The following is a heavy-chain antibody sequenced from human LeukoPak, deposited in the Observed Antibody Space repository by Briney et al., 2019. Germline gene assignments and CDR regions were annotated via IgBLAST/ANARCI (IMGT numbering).Heavy chain of an antibody. J-gene: IGHJ5*02. Sequence: PGGSLRLSCAASGFTFSSYAMSWVRQAPGKGLEWVANIKQDGSEKYYVDSVKGRFTISRDNAKNSLYLQMNSLRAEDTAVYYCARHDFDWLFPWGQGTLVTVSS. CDR1: GFTFSSYA. CDR2: IKQDGSEK. V-gene: IGHV3-7*01. D-gene: IGHD3/OR15-3a*01. CDR3: ARHDFDWLFP.